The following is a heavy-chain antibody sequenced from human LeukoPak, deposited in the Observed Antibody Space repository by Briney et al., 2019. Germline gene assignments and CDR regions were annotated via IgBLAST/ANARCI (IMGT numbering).Heavy chain of an antibody. CDR1: GYSISHGFY. CDR2: MYHLGTT. D-gene: IGHD4-23*01. CDR3: AREVSLGGKTEFDP. J-gene: IGHJ5*02. Sequence: SETLSLTCTVSGYSISHGFYWGWIRQPPGKGLEWIGNMYHLGTTYLNPSLKSRVNISVDTSKNQFSLKLSSVTAADTAVYYCAREVSLGGKTEFDPWGQGTLVTVSS. V-gene: IGHV4-38-2*02.